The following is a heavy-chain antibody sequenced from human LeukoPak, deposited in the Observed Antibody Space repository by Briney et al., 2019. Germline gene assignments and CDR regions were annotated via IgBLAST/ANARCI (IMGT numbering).Heavy chain of an antibody. Sequence: ASVTVSCTASGGTFSSYAISWVRQAPGQGLEWMGGIIPIFGTANYAQKFQGRVTITADESTSTAYMELSSLRSDDTAVYYCARGRASSSWYYFDNWGQGTLVTVSS. V-gene: IGHV1-69*13. D-gene: IGHD6-13*01. CDR1: GGTFSSYA. CDR2: IIPIFGTA. CDR3: ARGRASSSWYYFDN. J-gene: IGHJ4*02.